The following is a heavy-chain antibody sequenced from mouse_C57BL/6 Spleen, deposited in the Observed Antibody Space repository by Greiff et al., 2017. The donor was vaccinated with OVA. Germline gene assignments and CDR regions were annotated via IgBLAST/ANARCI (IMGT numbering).Heavy chain of an antibody. D-gene: IGHD2-3*01. V-gene: IGHV1-61*01. CDR3: ARGEGYFYAMDY. CDR1: GYTFTSYW. J-gene: IGHJ4*01. Sequence: QVQLQQPGAELVRPGSSVKLSCKASGYTFTSYWMDWVKQRPGQGLEWIGNIYPSDSETHYNQKFKDKATLTVDKSSSTAYMQLSSLTSEDSAVYYCARGEGYFYAMDYWGQGTSVTVSS. CDR2: IYPSDSET.